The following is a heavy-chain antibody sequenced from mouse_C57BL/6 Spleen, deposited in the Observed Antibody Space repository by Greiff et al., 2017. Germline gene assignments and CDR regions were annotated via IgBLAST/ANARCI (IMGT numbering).Heavy chain of an antibody. CDR3: ASRRIYAKGY. CDR1: GYTFTSYW. V-gene: IGHV1-50*01. CDR2: IDPSDSYT. J-gene: IGHJ4*01. Sequence: QVQLQQPGAELVKPGASVKLSCKASGYTFTSYWMQWVKQRPGQGLEWIGEIDPSDSYTNYNQKFKGKATMTVDTSSCTAYMQLSSLTSEDSAVYYCASRRIYAKGYWGQGTSVTVSS.